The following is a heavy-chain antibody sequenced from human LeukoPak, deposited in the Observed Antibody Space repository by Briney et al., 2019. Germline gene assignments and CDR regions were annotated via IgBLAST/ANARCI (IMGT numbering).Heavy chain of an antibody. CDR3: ARDFTVRGVIIGAFDI. CDR2: IWYDGSNK. V-gene: IGHV3-33*01. Sequence: GRSLRLSCAASGFTFSSYGTHWVRQAPGKGLEWVAVIWYDGSNKYYADSVKGRFTISRDNSKNTLYLQMNSLRAEDTAVYYCARDFTVRGVIIGAFDIWGQGTMVTVSS. CDR1: GFTFSSYG. D-gene: IGHD3-10*01. J-gene: IGHJ3*02.